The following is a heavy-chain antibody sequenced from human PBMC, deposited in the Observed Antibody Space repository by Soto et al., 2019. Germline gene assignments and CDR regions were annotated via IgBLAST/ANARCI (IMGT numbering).Heavy chain of an antibody. J-gene: IGHJ5*02. V-gene: IGHV3-48*03. CDR3: ARARGVVDFYSRPS. CDR1: GFTFSSYE. Sequence: GGSLRLSCAASGFTFSSYEMNWVRQAPGKGLEWDSYISSSGSTIYYSDSVKGRFTISRDNAKNSLYLQMNSLRAEATAVYYCARARGVVDFYSRPSWGQGTLVTVSS. CDR2: ISSSGSTI. D-gene: IGHD3-3*01.